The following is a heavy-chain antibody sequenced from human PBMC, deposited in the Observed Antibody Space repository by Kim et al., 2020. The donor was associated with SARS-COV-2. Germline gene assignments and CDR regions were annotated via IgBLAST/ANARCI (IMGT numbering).Heavy chain of an antibody. V-gene: IGHV7-4-1*02. CDR1: GYTFTSFA. Sequence: ASVKVSCKTSGYTFTSFAMNWVRQAPGQGLEWMAWINTNTGNPKSAQGFTGRFVFSLDTSVSTAYLEIRSLKAEDTAVYYCARVAGGMDVWGQGTTVTVS. CDR3: ARVAGGMDV. CDR2: INTNTGNP. J-gene: IGHJ6*02.